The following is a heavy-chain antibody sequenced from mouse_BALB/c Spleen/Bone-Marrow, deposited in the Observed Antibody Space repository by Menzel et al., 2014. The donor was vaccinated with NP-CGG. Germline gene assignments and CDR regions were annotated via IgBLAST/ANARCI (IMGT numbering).Heavy chain of an antibody. D-gene: IGHD2-14*01. CDR3: ARSGKVRNAMDY. CDR1: GYTFTDYA. V-gene: IGHV1-67*01. J-gene: IGHJ4*01. CDR2: ISTYYGDA. Sequence: VQLVESGAELVRPGVSVKISCKGSGYTFTDYAMHWVKQSHAKSPEWIGVISTYYGDASYNQKFKGKATMTVDKSSSTAYMELARLTSEDSAIYYCARSGKVRNAMDYWGQGTSVTVSS.